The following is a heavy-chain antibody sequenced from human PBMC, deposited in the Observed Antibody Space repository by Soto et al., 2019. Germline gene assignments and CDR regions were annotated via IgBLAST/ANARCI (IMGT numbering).Heavy chain of an antibody. D-gene: IGHD5-12*01. J-gene: IGHJ6*02. CDR1: GFTFSSYS. V-gene: IGHV3-21*01. Sequence: EVQLVESGGGLVKPGGSLRLSCAASGFTFSSYSMNWVRQAPGKGLEWVSSISSSSSYIYYADSVKGRFTISRDNANHSLYLQMNSLRAEDTAVYYCARDLGGGYDYYYYYYGMDVWGQGTTVTVSS. CDR2: ISSSSSYI. CDR3: ARDLGGGYDYYYYYYGMDV.